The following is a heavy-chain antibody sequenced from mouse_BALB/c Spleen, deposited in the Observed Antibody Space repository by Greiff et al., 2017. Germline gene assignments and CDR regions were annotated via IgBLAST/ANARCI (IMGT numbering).Heavy chain of an antibody. CDR3: ARQPPTTAYYFDY. CDR2: ISSGGSYT. D-gene: IGHD1-2*01. V-gene: IGHV5-6*01. Sequence: EVKLMESGGDLVKPGGSLKLSCAASGFTFSSYGMSWVRQTPDKRLEWVATISSGGSYTYYPDSVKGRFTISRDNAKNTLYLQMSSLKSEDTAMYYCARQPPTTAYYFDYWGQGTTLTVSS. CDR1: GFTFSSYG. J-gene: IGHJ2*01.